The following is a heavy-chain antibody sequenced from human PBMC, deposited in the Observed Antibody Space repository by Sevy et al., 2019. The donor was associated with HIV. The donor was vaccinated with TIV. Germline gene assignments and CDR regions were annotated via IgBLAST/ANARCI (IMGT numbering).Heavy chain of an antibody. Sequence: GGSLRLSCAASGFTFGTYSMSWVRQAPGKGLEWVXTISGSGGRTYYAXSVKGRFTMSRDNSKNTLYLQMNSLRAEDTAVYYCAKAVYASKVVXTXGXDXWGQGTLVTVSS. D-gene: IGHD3-22*01. J-gene: IGHJ4*02. V-gene: IGHV3-23*01. CDR2: ISGSGGRT. CDR1: GFTFGTYS. CDR3: AKAVYASKVVXTXGXDX.